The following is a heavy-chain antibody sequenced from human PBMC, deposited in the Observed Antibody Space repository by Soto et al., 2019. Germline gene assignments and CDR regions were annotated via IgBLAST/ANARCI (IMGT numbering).Heavy chain of an antibody. J-gene: IGHJ4*02. V-gene: IGHV3-53*01. Sequence: PGGSLRLSCAASGFTVSSNYMSWVRQAPGKGLEWVSVIYSGGSTYYADSVKGRFAISRDNSKNTLYLQMNSLRAEDTAVYYCARGSRDVYISLYFDYWGQGTLVTVSS. CDR3: ARGSRDVYISLYFDY. CDR2: IYSGGST. CDR1: GFTVSSNY. D-gene: IGHD2-2*01.